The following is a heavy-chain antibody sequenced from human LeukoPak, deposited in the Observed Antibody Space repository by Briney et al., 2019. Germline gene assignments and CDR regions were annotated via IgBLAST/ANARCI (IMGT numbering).Heavy chain of an antibody. Sequence: ASVTDSLMCSVYTVTDYFMHWVRQAPGQGVEWMGWINPKSGGTNNPQKFQGRVTITRDTTISTAYMEVSRLTSDGTAGYFCARDKKRSFAELLYLLDYWGQGPLVTVSS. CDR1: VYTVTDYF. CDR2: INPKSGGT. CDR3: ARDKKRSFAELLYLLDY. V-gene: IGHV1-2*02. D-gene: IGHD3-10*01. J-gene: IGHJ4*02.